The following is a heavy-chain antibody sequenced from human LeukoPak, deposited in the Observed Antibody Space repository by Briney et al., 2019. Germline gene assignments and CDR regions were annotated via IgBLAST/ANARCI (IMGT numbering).Heavy chain of an antibody. V-gene: IGHV5-51*01. D-gene: IGHD5-12*01. CDR1: GFSFTTYW. CDR3: ARREEATDDAFDI. Sequence: GESLKISCKASGFSFTTYWSVWVRQMPGKGLEWMGIIYPGDSDTRYSPPFQGQVTISADKSISTAYLQWSSLKASDTAMYYCARREEATDDAFDIWGQGTMVTVSS. CDR2: IYPGDSDT. J-gene: IGHJ3*02.